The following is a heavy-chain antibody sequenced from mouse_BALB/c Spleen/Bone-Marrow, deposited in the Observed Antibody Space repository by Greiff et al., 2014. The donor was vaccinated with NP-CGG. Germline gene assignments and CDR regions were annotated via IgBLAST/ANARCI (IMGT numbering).Heavy chain of an antibody. CDR2: IYYSGTI. Sequence: VQLKESGPGLVKPSQTVSLTCTVTGISITTGNYRWSWIRQFPGHKLEWIGYIYYSGTITYNPSLTSRTTITRDTSKIQFFLKMNSLTAKNTATDDCAGAYYWYAMDYWGQGTSVTVSS. D-gene: IGHD2-10*01. V-gene: IGHV3-5*02. CDR3: AGAYYWYAMDY. CDR1: GISITTGNYR. J-gene: IGHJ4*01.